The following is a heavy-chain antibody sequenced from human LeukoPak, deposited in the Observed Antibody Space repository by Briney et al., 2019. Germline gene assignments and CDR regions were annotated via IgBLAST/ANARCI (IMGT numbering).Heavy chain of an antibody. D-gene: IGHD4-17*01. CDR3: ARDLVTVTKGFDI. CDR2: ISYIGRT. V-gene: IGHV4-59*11. CDR1: DDSFSSHY. Sequence: PSETLPLTCAVSDDSFSSHYWTWIRQPPGKGLEWIGYISYIGRTNYNPSLKSRVTISIDTSKNQFSLMLTSVTAADTAVYYCARDLVTVTKGFDIWGQGTMVSVSS. J-gene: IGHJ3*02.